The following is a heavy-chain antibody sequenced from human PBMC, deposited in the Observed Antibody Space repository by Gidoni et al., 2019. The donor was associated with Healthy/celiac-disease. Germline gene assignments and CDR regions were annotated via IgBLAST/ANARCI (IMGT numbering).Heavy chain of an antibody. CDR1: GCSISSGGYY. Sequence: QVQLQESGPGLVKPSQTLSLTCTVSGCSISSGGYYWRWIRQHPGKGLEWIGYIYYSGSTYYNPSRKSRVTISVDTSKNQFSLKLSSVTAADTAVYYCARGPPIAAAGLYYYYYGMDVWGQGTTVTVSS. CDR3: ARGPPIAAAGLYYYYYGMDV. J-gene: IGHJ6*02. V-gene: IGHV4-31*03. CDR2: IYYSGST. D-gene: IGHD6-13*01.